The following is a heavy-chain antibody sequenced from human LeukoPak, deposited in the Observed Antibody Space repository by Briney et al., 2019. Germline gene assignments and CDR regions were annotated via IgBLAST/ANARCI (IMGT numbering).Heavy chain of an antibody. CDR1: GYTFTKYW. D-gene: IGHD5-18*01. CDR2: IYPGDSDT. Sequence: GESLKISCKGSGYTFTKYWIGWVRQMSGKGLEWMGIIYPGDSDTRDSPSFQGQVTMSVDKSISTAHLQWRSLKASDTAMYFCARGSVDTAMTFDYWGQGTLVTVSS. CDR3: ARGSVDTAMTFDY. J-gene: IGHJ4*02. V-gene: IGHV5-51*01.